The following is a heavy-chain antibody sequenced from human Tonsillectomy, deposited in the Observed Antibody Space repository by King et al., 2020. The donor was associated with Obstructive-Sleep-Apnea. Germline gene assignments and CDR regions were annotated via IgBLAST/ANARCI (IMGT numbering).Heavy chain of an antibody. V-gene: IGHV3-30*04. CDR3: ARDLLGYDILTPRGY. D-gene: IGHD3-9*01. J-gene: IGHJ4*02. CDR2: ISYDGSNK. CDR1: GFTFSSYA. Sequence: VQLVKSGGGVVQPGRSLRLSCAASGFTFSSYAMHWVRQAPGKGLEWVAVISYDGSNKYYADSVKGRFTISRDNSKNTLYLQMNSLRAEDTAVYYCARDLLGYDILTPRGYWGQGTLVTVSS.